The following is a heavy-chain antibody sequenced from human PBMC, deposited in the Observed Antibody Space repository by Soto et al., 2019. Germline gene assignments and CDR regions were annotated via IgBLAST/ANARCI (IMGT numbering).Heavy chain of an antibody. D-gene: IGHD1-1*01. CDR3: AKDHDRYGMDV. V-gene: IGHV3-30*18. CDR1: GFTFSSYG. J-gene: IGHJ6*02. Sequence: QVQLAESGGGVVQPGRSLRLSCAASGFTFSSYGMHWVRQAPGKGLEWVAVISYDGSNKYYADSVKGRFTISRDNSKNTLYLQMNSLRAEDTAVYYCAKDHDRYGMDVWGQGTTVTVSS. CDR2: ISYDGSNK.